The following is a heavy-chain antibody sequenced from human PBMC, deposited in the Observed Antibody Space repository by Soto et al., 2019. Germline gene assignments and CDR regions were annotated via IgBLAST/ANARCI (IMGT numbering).Heavy chain of an antibody. V-gene: IGHV3-23*01. Sequence: PGGSLRLSCATSGFTFSTYAMSWVRQAPGKGLEWVSAISASGSSTYYAASVKGRFTISRDNSKKTLHLQMDSLRADDTAVYYCAKPGYAGSYGDSRGRDKYYIDYWGQGTLVTVS. D-gene: IGHD4-17*01. CDR2: ISASGSST. CDR3: AKPGYAGSYGDSRGRDKYYIDY. CDR1: GFTFSTYA. J-gene: IGHJ4*02.